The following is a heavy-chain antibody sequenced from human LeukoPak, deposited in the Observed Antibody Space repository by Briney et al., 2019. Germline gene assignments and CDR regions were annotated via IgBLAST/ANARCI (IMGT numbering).Heavy chain of an antibody. CDR3: ARRGYGSGSYEYYYYYYMDV. D-gene: IGHD3-10*01. CDR1: GFTFDDYG. V-gene: IGHV3-20*01. J-gene: IGHJ6*03. CDR2: INWNGGST. Sequence: GGSLRLSCAASGFTFDDYGMSWVRQAPGKGLEWVSSINWNGGSTGYADSVKGRFTISRDNAKNSLYLQMNSLRAEDTALYHCARRGYGSGSYEYYYYYYMDVWGKGTTVTVSS.